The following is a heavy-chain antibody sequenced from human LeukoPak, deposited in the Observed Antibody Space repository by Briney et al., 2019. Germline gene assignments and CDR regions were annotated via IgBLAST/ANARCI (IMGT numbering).Heavy chain of an antibody. Sequence: GRSLRLSCAASGFTFSSFGMHWVRQAPGKGLEWVAVLSYDGRDKHDADSVKGRFTISRDNSKNTLYLQMNSLRAEDTAVYYCAKDTEPYTSKYIFDSWGHGNLVTVSS. D-gene: IGHD1-26*01. J-gene: IGHJ4*01. CDR1: GFTFSSFG. CDR3: AKDTEPYTSKYIFDS. CDR2: LSYDGRDK. V-gene: IGHV3-30*18.